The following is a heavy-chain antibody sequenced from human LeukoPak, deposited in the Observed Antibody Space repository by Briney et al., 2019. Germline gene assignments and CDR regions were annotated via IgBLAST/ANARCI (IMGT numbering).Heavy chain of an antibody. V-gene: IGHV4-59*01. Sequence: SETLSLTCTVSGGSISSYYWSWIRQPPGKGLEWIGYIYYSGSTNYNPSLKSRVTISVDTSKNQFSLKLSSVTAADTAVYYCARSPSYGYGGSEQFDYWGQGTLVTVSS. CDR1: GGSISSYY. D-gene: IGHD5-18*01. CDR2: IYYSGST. J-gene: IGHJ4*02. CDR3: ARSPSYGYGGSEQFDY.